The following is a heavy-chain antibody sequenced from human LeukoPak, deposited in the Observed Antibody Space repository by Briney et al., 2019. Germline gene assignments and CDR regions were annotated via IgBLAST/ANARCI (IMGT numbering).Heavy chain of an antibody. CDR3: ARVQDYSNYGWFDP. CDR2: INPNSGGT. J-gene: IGHJ5*02. V-gene: IGHV1-2*02. D-gene: IGHD4-11*01. CDR1: GYTFTGYY. Sequence: ASVKVSCKASGYTFTGYYMHWVRQAPGQGLERMGWINPNSGGTNYAQKFQGRVTMTRDTSISTAYMELSRLRSDDTAVYYCARVQDYSNYGWFDPWGQGTLVTVSS.